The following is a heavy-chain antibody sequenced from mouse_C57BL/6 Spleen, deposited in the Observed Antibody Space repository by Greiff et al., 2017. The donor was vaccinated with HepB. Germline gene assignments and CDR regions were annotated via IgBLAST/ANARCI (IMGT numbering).Heavy chain of an antibody. J-gene: IGHJ3*01. V-gene: IGHV1-69*01. CDR1: GYTFTSYW. CDR2: IDPSDSYT. CDR3: ARLGDYDGTWFGY. D-gene: IGHD2-4*01. Sequence: VQLQQPGAELVMPGASVKLSCKASGYTFTSYWMHWVKQRPGQGLEWIGEIDPSDSYTNYNQKFKGKSTLTVEKSSRTAYMQLSSLTSEDSAVYYCARLGDYDGTWFGYWGQGTLVTVSA.